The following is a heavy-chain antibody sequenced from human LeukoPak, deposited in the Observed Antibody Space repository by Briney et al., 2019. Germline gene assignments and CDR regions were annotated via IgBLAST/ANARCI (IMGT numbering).Heavy chain of an antibody. J-gene: IGHJ6*03. CDR2: INPSGGST. D-gene: IGHD4-23*01. CDR1: GYTFTSYY. V-gene: IGHV1-46*01. Sequence: VASVKVSCKASGYTFTSYYMHWMRQAPGQGLEWMGIINPSGGSTSYAQKFQGRVTMTRDTSTSTVYMELSSLRSEDTAVYYCARGGGNSRLGGYYYYYMDVWGKGTTVTVSS. CDR3: ARGGGNSRLGGYYYYYMDV.